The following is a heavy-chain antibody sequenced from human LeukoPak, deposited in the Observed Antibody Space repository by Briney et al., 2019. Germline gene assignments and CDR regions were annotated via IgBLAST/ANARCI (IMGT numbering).Heavy chain of an antibody. V-gene: IGHV3-53*01. CDR1: GFTVSSNY. CDR3: VEGYSYGFFDY. CDR2: IYSGGST. D-gene: IGHD5-18*01. J-gene: IGHJ4*02. Sequence: PGGSLRLSCAASGFTVSSNYMSWVRQAPGEGLEWVSVIYSGGSTYYADSVKGRFTISRDNSKNTLYLQMNSLRAEDTAVYYCVEGYSYGFFDYWGQGTLVTVSS.